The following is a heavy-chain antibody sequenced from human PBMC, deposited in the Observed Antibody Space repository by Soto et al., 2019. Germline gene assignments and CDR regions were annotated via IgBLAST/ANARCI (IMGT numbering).Heavy chain of an antibody. CDR2: IDYSGRT. D-gene: IGHD1-26*01. Sequence: QLQLQESGPRLVKPSETLSLTCTVSGGSISSSGYYWGLIRQPPGEGLEWIASIDYSGRTYYNPSLKRRVTISVDTSKNQFSLRLSSVTAADTAVYYCARDSGNYRTSKWGQGSLVTVSS. V-gene: IGHV4-39*01. CDR1: GGSISSSGYY. J-gene: IGHJ4*02. CDR3: ARDSGNYRTSK.